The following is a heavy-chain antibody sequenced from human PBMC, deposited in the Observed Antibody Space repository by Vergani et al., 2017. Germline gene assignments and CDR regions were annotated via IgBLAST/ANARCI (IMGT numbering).Heavy chain of an antibody. V-gene: IGHV3-48*03. CDR3: ARTALSYNGGWYSGGYFDL. CDR1: GFTFSSYE. Sequence: EVQLVESGGGLVQPGGSLRLSCAASGFTFSSYEMNWVRQAPGKGLEWVSYISTSGTTIYYADSVKGRLTISRDNAKISLYLQMNSLRAEDTAVYYCARTALSYNGGWYSGGYFDLWGRGTLVTVSS. CDR2: ISTSGTTI. D-gene: IGHD6-19*01. J-gene: IGHJ2*01.